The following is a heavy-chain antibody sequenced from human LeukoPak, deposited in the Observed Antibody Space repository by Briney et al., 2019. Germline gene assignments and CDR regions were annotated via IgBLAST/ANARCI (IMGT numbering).Heavy chain of an antibody. V-gene: IGHV3-23*01. J-gene: IGHJ4*02. CDR3: AKAPPYKKYFDY. D-gene: IGHD1-1*01. Sequence: LPGGSLRLSCAASGFTFSNAWMSWVRQAPGKGLEWVSAISNNGGYTYYADSVKGRFTISRDNSKNTLYLQMNSLRAEDTAVYYCAKAPPYKKYFDYWGQGTLVTVSS. CDR1: GFTFSNAW. CDR2: ISNNGGYT.